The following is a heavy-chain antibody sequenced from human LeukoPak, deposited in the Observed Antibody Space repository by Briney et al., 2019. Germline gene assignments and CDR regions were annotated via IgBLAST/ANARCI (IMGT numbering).Heavy chain of an antibody. D-gene: IGHD2-15*01. J-gene: IGHJ6*02. CDR2: INHSGST. Sequence: SETLSLTCAVYGGSFSGYYWSWIRQPPGKGLEWIGEINHSGSTNYNPSLKSRVTISVDTSKNQFSLKLSSVTAADTAVYYCARGGTVRGGSPSYYYYYYGMDVWGQGTTVTDSS. CDR3: ARGGTVRGGSPSYYYYYYGMDV. V-gene: IGHV4-34*01. CDR1: GGSFSGYY.